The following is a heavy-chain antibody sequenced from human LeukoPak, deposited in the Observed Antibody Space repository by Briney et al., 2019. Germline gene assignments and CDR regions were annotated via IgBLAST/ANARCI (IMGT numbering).Heavy chain of an antibody. CDR1: GYTFTSYY. Sequence: ASVKVSCKASGYTFTSYYMHWVRQAPGQRLEWMGWINAGNGDTEYSQKFQGRVTSTRDTSASTAYLDLSSLRSEDTAIYYCARVVTRLREGAYQYDLDVWGPGTTVTVSS. CDR2: INAGNGDT. J-gene: IGHJ6*02. CDR3: ARVVTRLREGAYQYDLDV. D-gene: IGHD3-16*01. V-gene: IGHV1-3*01.